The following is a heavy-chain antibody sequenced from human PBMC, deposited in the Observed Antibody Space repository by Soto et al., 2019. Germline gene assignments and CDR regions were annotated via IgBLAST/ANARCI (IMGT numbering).Heavy chain of an antibody. CDR1: GFTFSSYG. Sequence: QVQLVESGGGVVQPGRSLRLSCAASGFTFSSYGMHWVRQAPGKGLEWVAVISYDGSYKYYADSVKGRFTISRDNSENTLVLQMNSLRAEDTAVYYCAKGGITMVRGNDYWGQGTLVTVSS. J-gene: IGHJ4*02. CDR3: AKGGITMVRGNDY. CDR2: ISYDGSYK. V-gene: IGHV3-30*18. D-gene: IGHD3-10*01.